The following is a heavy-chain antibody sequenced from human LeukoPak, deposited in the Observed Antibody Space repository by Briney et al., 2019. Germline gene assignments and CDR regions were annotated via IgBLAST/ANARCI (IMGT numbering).Heavy chain of an antibody. CDR3: ARAGIAARYYYYYYMDV. CDR1: GGSISSYY. Sequence: PSETLSLTCTVSGGSISSYYWSWIRQPPGKGLEWIRYIYYSGSTNYNPSLKSRVTISVDTSKNQFSLKLSSVTAADTAVYYCARAGIAARYYYYYYMDVWGKGTTVTVSS. CDR2: IYYSGST. V-gene: IGHV4-59*01. J-gene: IGHJ6*03. D-gene: IGHD6-13*01.